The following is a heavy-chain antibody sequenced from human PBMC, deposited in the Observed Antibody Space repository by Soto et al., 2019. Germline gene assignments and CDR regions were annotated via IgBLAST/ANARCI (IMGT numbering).Heavy chain of an antibody. V-gene: IGHV4-59*01. Sequence: SETLSLTCSVSGGSISSYYWSWIRQPPGKGLEWIGYIFYSGRSGSTNYDPSLKSRVTISVETSKNQLSLKPSSVTAADTAVYYCARTALGWFDPWGQGTLVTVSS. D-gene: IGHD2-21*02. CDR3: ARTALGWFDP. CDR2: IFYSGRSGST. CDR1: GGSISSYY. J-gene: IGHJ5*02.